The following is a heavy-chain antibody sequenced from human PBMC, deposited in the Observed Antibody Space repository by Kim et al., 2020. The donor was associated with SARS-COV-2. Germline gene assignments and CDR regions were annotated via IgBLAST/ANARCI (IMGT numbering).Heavy chain of an antibody. CDR2: ISYDGSNK. D-gene: IGHD3-3*01. Sequence: GGYLRLSCAASGFTFSSYGMHWVRQAPGKGLEWVAVISYDGSNKYYADSVKGRFTISRDNSKNTLYLQMNSLRAEDTAVYYCARDRGGYYFEYFDYWGQG. CDR1: GFTFSSYG. V-gene: IGHV3-33*05. J-gene: IGHJ4*02. CDR3: ARDRGGYYFEYFDY.